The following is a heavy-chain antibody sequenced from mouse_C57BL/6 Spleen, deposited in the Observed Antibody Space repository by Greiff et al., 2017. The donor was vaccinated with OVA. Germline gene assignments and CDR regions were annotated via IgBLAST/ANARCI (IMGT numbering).Heavy chain of an antibody. V-gene: IGHV5-4*01. D-gene: IGHD4-1*01. CDR2: ISDGGSYT. CDR3: AREGELTGNFDY. Sequence: EVKLVESGGGLVKPGGSLKLSCAASGFTFSSYAMSWVRQTPEKRLEWVATISDGGSYTYYPDNVKGRFTISRDNAKNNLYLQMSHLKSEDTAMYYCAREGELTGNFDYWGQGTTLTVSS. CDR1: GFTFSSYA. J-gene: IGHJ2*01.